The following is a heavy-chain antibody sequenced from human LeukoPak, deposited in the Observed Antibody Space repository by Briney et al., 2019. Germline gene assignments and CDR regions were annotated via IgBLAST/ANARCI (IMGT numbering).Heavy chain of an antibody. D-gene: IGHD6-13*01. CDR2: ISGNSGRT. J-gene: IGHJ4*02. CDR3: AKSTSSWERVDY. CDR1: GFTFSSYA. Sequence: PGGSLRLSCAASGFTFSSYAMSWVRQAPGKGLEWVSSISGNSGRTYYADSVKGRFSISRDNSNNTLYLQMNSLRAEDAAVYYCAKSTSSWERVDYWGQGTLATVSS. V-gene: IGHV3-23*01.